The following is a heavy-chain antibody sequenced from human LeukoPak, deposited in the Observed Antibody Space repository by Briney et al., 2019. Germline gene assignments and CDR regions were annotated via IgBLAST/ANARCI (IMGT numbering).Heavy chain of an antibody. CDR3: ARHGGSLGYFDS. Sequence: SETLSLTCSVSGGSISTYYWSWIRQTPGKGLEWIGYVYYSGTTNYNPSLKGRVTISSDTSKNQFSLNLRSVNVADTAIYYCARHGGSLGYFDSWGQGTLVTDSS. J-gene: IGHJ4*02. D-gene: IGHD1-26*01. CDR2: VYYSGTT. CDR1: GGSISTYY. V-gene: IGHV4-59*08.